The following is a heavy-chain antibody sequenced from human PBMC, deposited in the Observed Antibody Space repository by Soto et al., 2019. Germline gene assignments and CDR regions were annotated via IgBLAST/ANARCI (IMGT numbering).Heavy chain of an antibody. CDR3: AREYLWFGELSGMDV. D-gene: IGHD3-10*01. CDR1: GFTFSSYG. CDR2: IWYDGGNK. Sequence: PGGSLRLSCAASGFTFSSYGMHWVRQAPGKGLEWVAVIWYDGGNKYYADSVRGRFTISRDNSKNTLYLQMNSLRAEDTAVYYCAREYLWFGELSGMDVWGQGTTVTVSS. J-gene: IGHJ6*02. V-gene: IGHV3-33*01.